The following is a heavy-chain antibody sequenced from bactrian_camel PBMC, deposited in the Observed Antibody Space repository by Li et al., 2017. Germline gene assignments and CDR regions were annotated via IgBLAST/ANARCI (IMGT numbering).Heavy chain of an antibody. V-gene: IGHV3S55*01. CDR3: AAEGPGCDTMSPDEYNF. CDR1: GPNQGNYC. D-gene: IGHD2*01. CDR2: IDRQGEV. J-gene: IGHJ4*01. Sequence: HVQLVESGGGSVQAGGSLRLSCVVSGPNQGNYCLGWFRQVAGKEHEKVAWIDRQGEVTYIESLQGRFNISTDNAQNTLFLQMKSLKLEDTAMYFCAAEGPGCDTMSPDEYNFEGQGTQVTVS.